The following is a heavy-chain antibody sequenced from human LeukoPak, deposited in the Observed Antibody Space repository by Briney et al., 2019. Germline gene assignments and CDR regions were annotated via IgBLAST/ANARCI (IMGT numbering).Heavy chain of an antibody. D-gene: IGHD3-22*01. Sequence: GGSLRLSCAASGFTFRTYGMNWVRQAPGKGLEWVSAISGSGGSTYYADSVKGRFTISRDNSKNTLYLQMNSLRAEDTAVYYCAKSVVVITPPYFDYWGQGTLVTVSS. CDR3: AKSVVVITPPYFDY. CDR2: ISGSGGST. CDR1: GFTFRTYG. V-gene: IGHV3-23*01. J-gene: IGHJ4*02.